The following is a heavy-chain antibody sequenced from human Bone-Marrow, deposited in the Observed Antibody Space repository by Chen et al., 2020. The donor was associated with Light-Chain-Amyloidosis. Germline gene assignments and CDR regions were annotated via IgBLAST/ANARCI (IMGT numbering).Heavy chain of an antibody. CDR2: INFNSGAT. Sequence: QVQLVQSGAEVKRTGASVKVSCKASGYIFTGYYIHWVRQAPGQGLEWMGWINFNSGATMYSQKIQGRVTMTRDTSISTAYMELSRLRSDDTAVYYCARDKVSTIGNFDYWGQGTLVTVSS. D-gene: IGHD1-1*01. CDR1: GYIFTGYY. J-gene: IGHJ4*02. CDR3: ARDKVSTIGNFDY. V-gene: IGHV1-2*02.